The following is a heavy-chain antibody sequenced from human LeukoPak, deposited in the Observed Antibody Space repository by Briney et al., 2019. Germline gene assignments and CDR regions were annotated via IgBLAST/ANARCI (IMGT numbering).Heavy chain of an antibody. V-gene: IGHV4-39*01. D-gene: IGHD6-19*01. CDR2: IYYSGST. J-gene: IGHJ4*02. CDR1: GGSISSSSYY. CDR3: ARLVVVSSGWMGFFDY. Sequence: PSETLSLTCTVSGGSISSSSYYWGWIRQPPGKGLEWIGSIYYSGSTYYNPSLKSRVTISVDTSKNQFSLKLSSVTAADTAVYYCARLVVVSSGWMGFFDYWGQGTLVTVSS.